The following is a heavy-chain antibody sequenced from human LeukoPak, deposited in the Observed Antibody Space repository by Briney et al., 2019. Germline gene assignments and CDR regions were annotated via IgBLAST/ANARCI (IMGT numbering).Heavy chain of an antibody. J-gene: IGHJ4*02. CDR1: GFTFSSYG. V-gene: IGHV3-30*18. CDR2: ISYDGSNK. Sequence: GGSLRLSCAASGFTFSSYGMHWVRQAPGKGLEWVAVISYDGSNKYYADSVKGRFTISRDNSKNTLYLQMNSLRAEDTAVYYCAKITTGDYGDYTRFDYWGQGTLVTVSS. D-gene: IGHD4-17*01. CDR3: AKITTGDYGDYTRFDY.